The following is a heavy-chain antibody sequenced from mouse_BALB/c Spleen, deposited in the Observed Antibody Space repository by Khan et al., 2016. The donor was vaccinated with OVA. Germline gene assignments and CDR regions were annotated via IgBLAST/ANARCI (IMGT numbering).Heavy chain of an antibody. D-gene: IGHD2-14*01. Sequence: QVQLQQPGAELVRPGASVKLSCKASGYTFTSYWMNWVKQRPGQGLEWIGMIDPSDSETHYNQMFKDKATLTVDKSLSTAYTQPSSPNSEDSAVYYCARREELGYDPSWFAYWGQGTLVTVSA. CDR1: GYTFTSYW. V-gene: IGHV1-61*01. CDR2: IDPSDSET. CDR3: ARREELGYDPSWFAY. J-gene: IGHJ3*01.